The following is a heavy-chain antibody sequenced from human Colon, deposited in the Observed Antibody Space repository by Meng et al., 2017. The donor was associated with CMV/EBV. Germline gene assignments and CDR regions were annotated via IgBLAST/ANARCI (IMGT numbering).Heavy chain of an antibody. D-gene: IGHD1-7*01. CDR2: IYHSGST. Sequence: QWHLQGWGPELVKPSGTWSLTCASSGGSISRSNWWRWVRQPPGKGLEWIGEIYHSGSTNYNPSLKSRVTISVDKSKNQFSLKLSSVTAADTAVYYCARDLGAGYNWNYGYNWFDPWGQGTLVTVSS. CDR1: GGSISRSNW. J-gene: IGHJ5*02. CDR3: ARDLGAGYNWNYGYNWFDP. V-gene: IGHV4-4*02.